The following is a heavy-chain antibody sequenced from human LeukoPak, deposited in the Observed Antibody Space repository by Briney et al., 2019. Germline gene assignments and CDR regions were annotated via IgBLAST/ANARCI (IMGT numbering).Heavy chain of an antibody. J-gene: IGHJ4*02. CDR2: ISGSGAST. CDR3: AKQPGSVVDSSGSLSRH. Sequence: GGSLRLSCAASGFTFSSYAMSWVRQAPGKGLEWVSIISGSGASTYYADSVKGRFTISRDNSKNTLYLQMNSLRAEDTAVYYCAKQPGSVVDSSGSLSRHWGQGTLVTVSS. D-gene: IGHD3-22*01. V-gene: IGHV3-23*01. CDR1: GFTFSSYA.